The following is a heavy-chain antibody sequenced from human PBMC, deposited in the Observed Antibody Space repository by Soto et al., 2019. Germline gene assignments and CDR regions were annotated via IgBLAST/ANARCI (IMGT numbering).Heavy chain of an antibody. CDR2: MYFGGSF. CDR3: ARSYYDSTGFAVDP. J-gene: IGHJ5*02. D-gene: IGHD3-22*01. Sequence: QMQLPASGPGLVKPSETLSLTCNVSGASVSNGYWSWIRQPPGKALEWIGFMYFGGSFNYNPSLTSRATISVETSKNQFSMKLTSVTASDTAVYYFARSYYDSTGFAVDPWGQGTLVTVSS. V-gene: IGHV4-59*02. CDR1: GASVSNGY.